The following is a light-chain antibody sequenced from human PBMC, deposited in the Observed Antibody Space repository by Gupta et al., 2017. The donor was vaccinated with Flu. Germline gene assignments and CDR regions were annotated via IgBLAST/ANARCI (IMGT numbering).Light chain of an antibody. V-gene: IGKV1D-16*01. CDR3: QQYETDPLT. J-gene: IGKJ4*01. CDR1: QDINRW. Sequence: DIQMTQSPSSLSAFVGDTVIITCRASQDINRWLAWYQQRPEEAPKPLIFVASDLQSGIPSRFSGTGSGTHFTLTINNLQPEDFATYYCQQYETDPLTFGGGTRWRSN. CDR2: VAS.